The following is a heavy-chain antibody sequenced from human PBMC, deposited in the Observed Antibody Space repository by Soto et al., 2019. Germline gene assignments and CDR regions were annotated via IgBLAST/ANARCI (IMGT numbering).Heavy chain of an antibody. CDR2: ISPICGTA. J-gene: IGHJ2*01. D-gene: IGHD2-15*01. CDR3: ARFYGSSYWEYYCYFDL. V-gene: IGHV1-69*01. Sequence: QVQLVQSGAEAKKPGASVKVSCQASGGIFSSYAISWVRPAPGQGLEWMGGISPICGTANYAQKFQGRVTIAADEPTSTACVDVSGLGSDDTAVYSWARFYGSSYWEYYCYFDLCVRGGLITESS. CDR1: GGIFSSYA.